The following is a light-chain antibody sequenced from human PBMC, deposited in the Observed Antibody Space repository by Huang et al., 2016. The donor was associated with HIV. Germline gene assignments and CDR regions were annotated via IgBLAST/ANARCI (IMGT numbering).Light chain of an antibody. CDR1: QGITKS. CDR2: ATS. CDR3: QQYYNTPYT. J-gene: IGKJ2*01. V-gene: IGKV1-NL1*01. Sequence: DIQMTKSQSSLSASVGDRVPITCRASQGITKSLVWYQQKPGKAPKLLLFATSRLERGVPSRFSGSGSGTDFTLTISSLQPEDFATYYCQQYYNTPYTFGQGTKLEIK.